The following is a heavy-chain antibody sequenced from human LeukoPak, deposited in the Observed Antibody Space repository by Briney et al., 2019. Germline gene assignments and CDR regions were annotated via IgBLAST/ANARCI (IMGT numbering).Heavy chain of an antibody. Sequence: GESLKISCKGSGYLFSTSWIAWVRQMPGKGLEWMGIVYPGDPGARYSPSFQGQVTMSADTSINTAYLQWSSLKASDTAIYYCARESYYDSYQHAFDIWGQETMVTVSS. J-gene: IGHJ3*02. CDR3: ARESYYDSYQHAFDI. V-gene: IGHV5-51*03. CDR2: VYPGDPGA. CDR1: GYLFSTSW. D-gene: IGHD3-22*01.